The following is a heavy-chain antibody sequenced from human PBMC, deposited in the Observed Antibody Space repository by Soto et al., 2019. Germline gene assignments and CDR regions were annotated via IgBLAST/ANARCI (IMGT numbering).Heavy chain of an antibody. D-gene: IGHD2-15*01. J-gene: IGHJ4*02. CDR2: ISSSSSYI. CDR3: ARDVWMQCSGGSCYSGYY. V-gene: IGHV3-21*01. Sequence: EVQLVESGGGLVKPGGSLRLSCAASGFTFSSYSMNWVRQAPGKGLEWVSSISSSSSYIYYADSVKGRFTISRDNAKNSLYLQMNSLRAEDTAVYYCARDVWMQCSGGSCYSGYYWGQGTLVTVSS. CDR1: GFTFSSYS.